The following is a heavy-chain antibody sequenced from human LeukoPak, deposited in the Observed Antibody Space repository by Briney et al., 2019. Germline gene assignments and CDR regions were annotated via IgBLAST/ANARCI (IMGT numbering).Heavy chain of an antibody. V-gene: IGHV3-21*01. CDR1: GFTFSSYS. Sequence: PGGSLRLSCAASGFTFSSYSMNWVRQAPGKGLEWVSSISSSSSYIYYADSVKGRFTISRDNAKNSLYLQMNSLRAEDTAVYYCARDPDGSGSYSKYNWFDPWGQGTLVTVSS. D-gene: IGHD3-10*01. CDR3: ARDPDGSGSYSKYNWFDP. CDR2: ISSSSSYI. J-gene: IGHJ5*02.